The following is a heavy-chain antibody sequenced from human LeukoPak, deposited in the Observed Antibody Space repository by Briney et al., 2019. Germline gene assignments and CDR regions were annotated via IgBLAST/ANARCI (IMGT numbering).Heavy chain of an antibody. D-gene: IGHD4-23*01. V-gene: IGHV1-2*02. J-gene: IGHJ4*02. CDR2: INPDSGGT. CDR1: GYTFTDYH. CDR3: ARYSGDYSANLYYFDY. Sequence: GASVKVSCKASGYTFTDYHMHWVRQAPGQGLEWMGWINPDSGGTNYAQKFQGRVTMTRDTSISTVYMELSRLRSDDTAIYYCARYSGDYSANLYYFDYWGQGTLVTVSS.